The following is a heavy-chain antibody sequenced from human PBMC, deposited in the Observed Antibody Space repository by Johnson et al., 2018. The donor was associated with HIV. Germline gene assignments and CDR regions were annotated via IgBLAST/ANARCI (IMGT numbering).Heavy chain of an antibody. J-gene: IGHJ3*02. V-gene: IGHV3-66*01. Sequence: VQLVESGGGVVQPGRSLRLSCAASGFTFSSYAMHWVRQAPGKGLEWVSIIYSGGRTYYADSVKGRFTISRDNSKNTLYLQMNSLRAEDTAVYYCARDEVAGAFDIWGQGTMVTVSS. CDR2: IYSGGRT. CDR1: GFTFSSYA. CDR3: ARDEVAGAFDI.